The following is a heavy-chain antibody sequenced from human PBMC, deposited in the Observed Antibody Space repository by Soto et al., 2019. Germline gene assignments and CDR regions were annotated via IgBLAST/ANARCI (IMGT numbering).Heavy chain of an antibody. D-gene: IGHD6-13*01. Sequence: SETLSLTCAVSGGSTSSGGYSWSWSRQPPGKGLEWIGYIYHSGSTYYNPSLKSRVTISVDRSKNQFSLKLSSVTAADTAVYYCATAAAGTAYGMDVWGQGTTVTVSS. CDR1: GGSTSSGGYS. CDR2: IYHSGST. V-gene: IGHV4-30-2*01. CDR3: ATAAAGTAYGMDV. J-gene: IGHJ6*02.